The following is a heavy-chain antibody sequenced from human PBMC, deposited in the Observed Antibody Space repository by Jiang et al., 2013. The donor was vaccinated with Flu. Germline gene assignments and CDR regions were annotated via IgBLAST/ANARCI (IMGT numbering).Heavy chain of an antibody. V-gene: IGHV3-23*04. Sequence: VQLVESGGGLIQPGGSLKLSCAASGFSFSSYAISWVRQAPGKGLEWVSAISSRGDSLYYAEYVRGRFTISRDNSNNMLYLQMDSLRGEDAAVYYCVRDPNCSDGVCHSPFFDYWGQGTLVTVSS. CDR3: VRDPNCSDGVCHSPFFDY. CDR1: GFSFSSYA. D-gene: IGHD2-15*01. J-gene: IGHJ4*02. CDR2: ISSRGDSL.